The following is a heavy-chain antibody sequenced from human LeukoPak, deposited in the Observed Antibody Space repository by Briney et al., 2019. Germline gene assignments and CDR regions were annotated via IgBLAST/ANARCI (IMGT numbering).Heavy chain of an antibody. V-gene: IGHV4-34*01. CDR2: INHSGNI. D-gene: IGHD3-3*01. J-gene: IGHJ4*02. Sequence: SETLSLTCAVYGGSFSDYYWSWIRQPPGKGLEWIGEINHSGNIYYNPSLKSRVTISVETSKNQFSLKLSSVTAADTAVYYCARARVYYDFWSGYNHFDYWGQGALVTVSS. CDR3: ARARVYYDFWSGYNHFDY. CDR1: GGSFSDYY.